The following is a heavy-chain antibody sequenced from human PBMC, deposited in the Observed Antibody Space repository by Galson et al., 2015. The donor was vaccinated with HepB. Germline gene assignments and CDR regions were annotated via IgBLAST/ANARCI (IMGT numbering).Heavy chain of an antibody. J-gene: IGHJ3*02. D-gene: IGHD6-13*01. CDR1: GYTFTSYY. CDR3: ARAQRAAAAVGGAFDI. Sequence: SVKVSCKASGYTFTSYYMHWVRQAPGQGLEWMGIINPSGGSTSYAQKFQGRVTMTRDTSTSTVYMELSSLRSEDTAVYYCARAQRAAAAVGGAFDIWGQGTMVTVSS. V-gene: IGHV1-46*03. CDR2: INPSGGST.